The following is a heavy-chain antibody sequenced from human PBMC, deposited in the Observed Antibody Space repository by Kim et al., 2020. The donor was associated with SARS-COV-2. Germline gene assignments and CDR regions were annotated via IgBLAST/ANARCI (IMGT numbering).Heavy chain of an antibody. V-gene: IGHV3-11*06. CDR3: ARAFQH. Sequence: NNSTYIMYADSVKGRFTISRDNAKNSLYLEMNSLRAEDTAVYYCARAFQHWGQGTLVTVSS. J-gene: IGHJ1*01. CDR2: NNSTYI.